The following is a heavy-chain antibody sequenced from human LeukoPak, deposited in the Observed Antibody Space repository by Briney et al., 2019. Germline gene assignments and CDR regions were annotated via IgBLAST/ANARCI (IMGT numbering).Heavy chain of an antibody. V-gene: IGHV1-46*01. CDR2: INPSGGST. D-gene: IGHD3-9*01. CDR1: GYTFTSYY. J-gene: IGHJ4*02. Sequence: GASVKVSCKASGYTFTSYYMLWVRQAPGQGLEWMGIINPSGGSTSYAQKFQGRVTMTRDTSTSTVYMELSSPISEDTAVYYCAREDSWLLDYWGQGTLVTVSS. CDR3: AREDSWLLDY.